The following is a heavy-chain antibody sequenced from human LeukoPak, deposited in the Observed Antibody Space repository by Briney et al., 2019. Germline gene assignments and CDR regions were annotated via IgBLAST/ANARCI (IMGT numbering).Heavy chain of an antibody. CDR3: AKEAHYYDSSGYYYVPYFDY. CDR1: GFTFSDYH. J-gene: IGHJ4*02. CDR2: ISSSGSTI. D-gene: IGHD3-22*01. V-gene: IGHV3-11*01. Sequence: GGSLRLSCAASGFTFSDYHMSWIRQAPGKGLEWVSYISSSGSTIYYADSVKGRFTISRDNAKNTLYLQMNSLRAEDTAVYYCAKEAHYYDSSGYYYVPYFDYWGQGTLVTVSS.